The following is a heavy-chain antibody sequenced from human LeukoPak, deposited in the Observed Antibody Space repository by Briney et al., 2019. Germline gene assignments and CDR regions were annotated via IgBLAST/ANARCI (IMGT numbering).Heavy chain of an antibody. CDR3: ARDGWVDY. CDR2: ISSSASTI. Sequence: GGSLRLSCAASGFTFSSYEMNWVRQAPGKGLEWVSYISSSASTIYFADSVKGRFTISRDNAENSLYPQMNSLRAEDTAVYCARDGWVDYWGQGTLVTVSS. D-gene: IGHD6-19*01. CDR1: GFTFSSYE. V-gene: IGHV3-48*03. J-gene: IGHJ4*02.